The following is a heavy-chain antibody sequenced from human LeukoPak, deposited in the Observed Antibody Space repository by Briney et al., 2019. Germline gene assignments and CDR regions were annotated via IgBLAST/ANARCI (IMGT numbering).Heavy chain of an antibody. CDR2: ISSSGSTI. CDR3: ARSGSGSYYIFGRRKSYFDY. CDR1: GFTFSGYS. D-gene: IGHD3-10*01. Sequence: GGSLRLSCAASGFTFSGYSMNWVRQAPGRGREWVSYISSSGSTIYYADSVKGRFTISRDNAKNSLYLQMNSLRAEDTAVYYCARSGSGSYYIFGRRKSYFDYWGQGTLVTVSS. J-gene: IGHJ4*02. V-gene: IGHV3-48*04.